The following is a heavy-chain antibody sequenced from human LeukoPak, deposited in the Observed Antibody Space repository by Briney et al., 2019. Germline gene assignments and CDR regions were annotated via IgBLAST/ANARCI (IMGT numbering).Heavy chain of an antibody. Sequence: ASVKVSCKASGYTFTSYAMHWVRQAPGQRLEWMGWINAGNGNTKYSQKFQGRVTITRDTSASTAYMELSSLRSKDTAVYYCARDHIAVAPGDYWGQGTLVTVSS. D-gene: IGHD6-19*01. CDR2: INAGNGNT. J-gene: IGHJ4*02. CDR1: GYTFTSYA. CDR3: ARDHIAVAPGDY. V-gene: IGHV1-3*01.